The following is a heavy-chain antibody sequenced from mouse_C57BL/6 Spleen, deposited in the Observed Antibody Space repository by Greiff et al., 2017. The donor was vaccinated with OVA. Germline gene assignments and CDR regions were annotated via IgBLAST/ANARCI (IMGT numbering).Heavy chain of an antibody. CDR1: GFNIKDYY. Sequence: EVQRVESGAELVKPGASVKLSCTASGFNIKDYYMHWVKQRTEQGLEWIGRIDPEDGETKYAPKFQGKATITADPSSNTAYLQLSSLTSEDTAFYYCARATTVVPFAYWGQGTLVTVSA. J-gene: IGHJ3*01. CDR3: ARATTVVPFAY. V-gene: IGHV14-2*01. CDR2: IDPEDGET. D-gene: IGHD1-1*01.